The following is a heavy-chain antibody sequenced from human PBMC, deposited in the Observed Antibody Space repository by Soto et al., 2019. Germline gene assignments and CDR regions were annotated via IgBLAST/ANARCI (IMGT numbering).Heavy chain of an antibody. D-gene: IGHD3-10*01. J-gene: IGHJ4*02. CDR3: SKSFGISTSNLFES. V-gene: IGHV3-23*01. Sequence: EVQLLESGRGLVQPGGSLRLSCTASGFPFSTLSMNCVRQTPGTGLEWVSIIGTDGVTTYYADSVEGRFTISRDNSKNTLYLEMSSRRAEETALCYWSKSFGISTSNLFESWGQGTLVTVSS. CDR1: GFPFSTLS. CDR2: IGTDGVTT.